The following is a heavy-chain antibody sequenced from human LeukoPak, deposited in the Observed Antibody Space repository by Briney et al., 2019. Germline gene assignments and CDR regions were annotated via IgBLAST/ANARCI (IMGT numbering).Heavy chain of an antibody. CDR2: IIPIFGTA. V-gene: IGHV1-69*05. CDR3: ARVVVAGDIWWFDP. CDR1: GGTFGSYA. J-gene: IGHJ5*02. D-gene: IGHD6-19*01. Sequence: SVKVSCKASGGTFGSYAISWVRQAPGQGLEWMGGIIPIFGTANYAQKFQGRVTITTDESTSTAYMELSSLRSEDTAVYYCARVVVAGDIWWFDPWGQGTLVTVSS.